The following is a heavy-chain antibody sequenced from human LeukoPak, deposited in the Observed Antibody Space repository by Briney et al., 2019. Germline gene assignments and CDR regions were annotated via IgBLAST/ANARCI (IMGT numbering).Heavy chain of an antibody. D-gene: IGHD3-22*01. CDR2: INWNGGST. J-gene: IGHJ4*02. Sequence: GGSLRLSCAASGFTFDDYGMSWVRQAPGKGLEWVSGINWNGGSTGYEDSVKGRFTISRDNAKNSLYLQMNSLSAEDTALYYCARGSGFADTYYYDSSGYYLSDYWGQGTLVTVSS. CDR1: GFTFDDYG. CDR3: ARGSGFADTYYYDSSGYYLSDY. V-gene: IGHV3-20*04.